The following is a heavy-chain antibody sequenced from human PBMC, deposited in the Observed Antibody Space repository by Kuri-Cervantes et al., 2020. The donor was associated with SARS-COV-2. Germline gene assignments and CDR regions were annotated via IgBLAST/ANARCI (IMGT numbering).Heavy chain of an antibody. CDR2: ITDDGGST. D-gene: IGHD3-10*01. J-gene: IGHJ4*02. Sequence: LSLTCAASGITFSSYAMSWVRQAPGKGLEWVSAITDDGGSTHHADSVKGRFTISRDNSKTTLFLQMNSLRAEDTAVYHCVKGSAASRPYYFDSWGQGTLVTVSS. V-gene: IGHV3-23*01. CDR3: VKGSAASRPYYFDS. CDR1: GITFSSYA.